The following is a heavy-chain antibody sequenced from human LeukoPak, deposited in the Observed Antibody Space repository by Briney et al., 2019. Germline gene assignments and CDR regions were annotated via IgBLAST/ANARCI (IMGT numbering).Heavy chain of an antibody. J-gene: IGHJ4*02. CDR2: IDWDDDK. CDR3: ARIGDSSGWYFDY. Sequence: SGPALVKPTQTLTLTCTFPGFSLSTSEMRMSWIRQPPGKALEWLSHIDWDDDKFYSTSLKTRLTISKDTSKNRVVLTMTNMDPLDTATYYCARIGDSSGWYFDYWGQGTLVTVSS. V-gene: IGHV2-70*04. CDR1: GFSLSTSEMR. D-gene: IGHD6-19*01.